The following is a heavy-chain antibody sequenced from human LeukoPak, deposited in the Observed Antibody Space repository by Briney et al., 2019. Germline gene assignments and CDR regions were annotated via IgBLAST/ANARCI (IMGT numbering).Heavy chain of an antibody. CDR1: GFTFSSYA. J-gene: IGHJ4*02. V-gene: IGHV3-23*01. D-gene: IGHD2-2*01. CDR2: ISGSGGST. CDR3: AKGGRVGYCSSTSCSYYFDY. Sequence: GGSLRLSCAASGFTFSSYAMSWVRQAPGKGLEWVSAISGSGGSTYYADSVKGRFTISRDNSKNTLYLQMNSLRAEDTAVYYCAKGGRVGYCSSTSCSYYFDYWGQGTLVTVSS.